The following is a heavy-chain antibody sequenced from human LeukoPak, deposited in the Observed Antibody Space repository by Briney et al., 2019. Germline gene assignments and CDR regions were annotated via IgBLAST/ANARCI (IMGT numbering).Heavy chain of an antibody. V-gene: IGHV1-2*02. CDR3: ARVRRHLWFGELGTDFDY. CDR2: INPNSGGT. D-gene: IGHD3-10*01. J-gene: IGHJ4*02. CDR1: GYTFTGYY. Sequence: ASVKVSCKASGYTFTGYYMHWVRQAPGQGLEWTGWINPNSGGTNYAQKFQGRVTMTRDTSISTAYMELSRLRSDDTAVYYCARVRRHLWFGELGTDFDYWGQGTLVTVSS.